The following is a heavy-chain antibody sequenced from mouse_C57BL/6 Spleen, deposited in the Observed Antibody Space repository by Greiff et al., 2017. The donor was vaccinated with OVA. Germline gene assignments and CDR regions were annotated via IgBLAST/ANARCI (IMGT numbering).Heavy chain of an antibody. D-gene: IGHD1-1*01. CDR1: GYTFTDYY. CDR2: IGPGSGSN. Sequence: VKLVESGAELVKPGASVKISCKASGYTFTDYYINWVKQRPGQGLEWIGKIGPGSGSNYYNEKFTGKATLTADKSSSTAYMHLSNLTCEDYGVYYCARWPVVAPCWYFDVWGTGTTVTVSS. CDR3: ARWPVVAPCWYFDV. V-gene: IGHV1-77*01. J-gene: IGHJ1*03.